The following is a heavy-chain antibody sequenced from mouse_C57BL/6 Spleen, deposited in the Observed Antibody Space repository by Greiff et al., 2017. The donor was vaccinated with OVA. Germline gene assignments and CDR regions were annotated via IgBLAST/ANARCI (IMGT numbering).Heavy chain of an antibody. V-gene: IGHV5-2*01. CDR2: INSDGGST. J-gene: IGHJ3*01. D-gene: IGHD2-5*01. Sequence: EVKLMESGGGLVQPGESLKLSCESNEYEFPSHDMSWVRKTPEKRLELVAAINSDGGSTYYPDTMERRFIISRDNTKKTRYLQMSSLRSEDTALYYCARRSNYAWFAYWGQGTLVTVSA. CDR3: ARRSNYAWFAY. CDR1: EYEFPSHD.